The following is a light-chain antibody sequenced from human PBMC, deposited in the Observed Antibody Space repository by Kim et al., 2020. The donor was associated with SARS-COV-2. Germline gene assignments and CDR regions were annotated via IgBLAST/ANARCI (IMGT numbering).Light chain of an antibody. CDR3: QQRSNWPLT. CDR1: QRISSY. J-gene: IGKJ4*01. Sequence: LSPGERVTLSCRASQRISSYLAWYQQKPGQAPRLLIYDTSNRATGIPARFSGSGSGTDFTLTISSLEPEDFAVYYCQQRSNWPLTFGGGTKVDIK. V-gene: IGKV3-11*01. CDR2: DTS.